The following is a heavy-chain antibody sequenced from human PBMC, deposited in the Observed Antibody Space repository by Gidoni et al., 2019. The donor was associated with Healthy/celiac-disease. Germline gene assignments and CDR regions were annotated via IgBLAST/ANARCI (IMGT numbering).Heavy chain of an antibody. J-gene: IGHJ4*02. Sequence: QVQLVQSGAEVKKPGSSVKVSCKASGVTFSSYAISWVRQAPGQGLEWMGGIIPIFGTANYAQKFQGRVTITADESTSTAYMELSSLRSEDTAVYYCASSEGERSGYSYYFDYWGQGTLVTVSS. CDR2: IIPIFGTA. D-gene: IGHD3-3*01. V-gene: IGHV1-69*01. CDR1: GVTFSSYA. CDR3: ASSEGERSGYSYYFDY.